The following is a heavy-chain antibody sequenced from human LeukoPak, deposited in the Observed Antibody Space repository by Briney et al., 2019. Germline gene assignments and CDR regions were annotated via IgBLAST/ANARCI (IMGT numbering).Heavy chain of an antibody. CDR2: LDPEDDET. Sequence: ASVKLSCKVSGYTLTEVSIHWVRHPPEKGLERMGGLDPEDDETIYAQKFQGRVTMTEDIATDTAYMELSSLRSEDTAVYYCAKVGAMGSGTYLYYNYYAMDVWGQGTTVTVSS. V-gene: IGHV1-24*01. CDR3: AKVGAMGSGTYLYYNYYAMDV. D-gene: IGHD1-26*01. CDR1: GYTLTEVS. J-gene: IGHJ6*02.